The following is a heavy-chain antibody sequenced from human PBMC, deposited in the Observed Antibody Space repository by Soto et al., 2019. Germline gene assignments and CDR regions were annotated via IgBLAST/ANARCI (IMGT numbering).Heavy chain of an antibody. J-gene: IGHJ5*02. CDR2: INAGNGNT. D-gene: IGHD5-12*01. Sequence: ASVKVSCKASGYTFTSYAMHWVRQAPGQRLEWMGWINAGNGNTKYSQKFQGRVTITRDTSASTAYMELSSLRSEDTAVYYCARDDGYSGYDINWFDPWGQGTLVTVSS. CDR3: ARDDGYSGYDINWFDP. V-gene: IGHV1-3*01. CDR1: GYTFTSYA.